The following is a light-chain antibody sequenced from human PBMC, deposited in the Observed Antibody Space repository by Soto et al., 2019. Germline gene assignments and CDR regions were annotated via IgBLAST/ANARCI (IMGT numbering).Light chain of an antibody. V-gene: IGKV3-11*01. Sequence: EIVLTQSPATLSLSPGERATLSCRASKSVSSYLAWYQQKPGQAPRLLIYDASNRATGIPARFSGSGSGTAFTLTISSLEPEDFAVYYCQQRSNWPRTFGQGTKLEIK. CDR3: QQRSNWPRT. CDR2: DAS. CDR1: KSVSSY. J-gene: IGKJ2*01.